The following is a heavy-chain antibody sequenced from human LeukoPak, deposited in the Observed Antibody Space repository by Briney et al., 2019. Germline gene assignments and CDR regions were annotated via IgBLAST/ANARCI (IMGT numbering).Heavy chain of an antibody. CDR3: ARDRGIPPYNWLDP. CDR2: IYTSGST. CDR1: GGSIRSYY. J-gene: IGHJ5*02. Sequence: NPSETLSLTCTVSGGSIRSYYWNWIRQSAGKGLEWIGRIYTSGSTNYNPSLKSRVIVSVDTSKNQVSLKLSSVTAADTAVYYCARDRGIPPYNWLDPWGQGILVTVSS. V-gene: IGHV4-4*07. D-gene: IGHD1-26*01.